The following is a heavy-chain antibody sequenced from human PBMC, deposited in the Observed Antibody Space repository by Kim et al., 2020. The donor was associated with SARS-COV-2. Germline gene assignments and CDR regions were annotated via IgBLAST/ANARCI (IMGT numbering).Heavy chain of an antibody. D-gene: IGHD4-17*01. CDR2: IYYRGST. CDR3: VVGYRDYGEWKGGAFDI. Sequence: SETLSLTCTVSGGSIRSYYWSWIRQPPGKGLEWIGYIYYRGSTNYNPSLKSRVTISVDTSKNQFSLKLSSVNASDTAVYYCVVGYRDYGEWKGGAFDIGG. CDR1: GGSIRSYY. J-gene: IGHJ3*02. V-gene: IGHV4-59*01.